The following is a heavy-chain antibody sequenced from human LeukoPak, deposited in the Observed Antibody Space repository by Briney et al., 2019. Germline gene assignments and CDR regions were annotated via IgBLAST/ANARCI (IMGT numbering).Heavy chain of an antibody. CDR3: ARGLLWFGELSIDY. CDR2: IYPGDSHT. J-gene: IGHJ4*02. Sequence: GESLKISCKGSGYSFTNYWIGWVRQMPGKGLEWMGIIYPGDSHTRYSPSFQGQVTISADKSISTAYLQWSSLKAPDTAMYYCARGLLWFGELSIDYWGQGTLVTVSS. CDR1: GYSFTNYW. V-gene: IGHV5-51*01. D-gene: IGHD3-10*01.